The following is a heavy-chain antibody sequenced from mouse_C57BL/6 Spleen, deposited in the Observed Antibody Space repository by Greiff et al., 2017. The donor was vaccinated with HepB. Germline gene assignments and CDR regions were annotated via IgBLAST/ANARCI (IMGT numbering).Heavy chain of an antibody. J-gene: IGHJ3*01. CDR1: GYTFTDYY. CDR2: INPNNGGT. Sequence: EVQLQQSGPELVKPGASVKISCKASGYTFTDYYMNWVKQSHGKSLEWIGDINPNNGGTSYNQKFKGKATLTVDKSASTAYMELRSLTSEDSAAYYCADDGYFAYWGQGTLVTVAA. V-gene: IGHV1-26*01. CDR3: ADDGYFAY. D-gene: IGHD2-3*01.